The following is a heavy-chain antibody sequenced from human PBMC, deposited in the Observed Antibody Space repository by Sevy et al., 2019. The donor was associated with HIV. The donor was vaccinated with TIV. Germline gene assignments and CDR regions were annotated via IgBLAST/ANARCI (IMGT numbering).Heavy chain of an antibody. CDR3: ARFLSTRYYYYYAMDV. D-gene: IGHD2-2*01. CDR2: MSPNSGNT. Sequence: ASVKVSCRASGYTFTSYDINWVRQATGQGLEWMGWMSPNSGNTGYAQKFQGRVTMTRNTSISTAYMELSSLRSEDTAVYYCARFLSTRYYYYYAMDVWGQWTTVTVSS. CDR1: GYTFTSYD. V-gene: IGHV1-8*01. J-gene: IGHJ6*02.